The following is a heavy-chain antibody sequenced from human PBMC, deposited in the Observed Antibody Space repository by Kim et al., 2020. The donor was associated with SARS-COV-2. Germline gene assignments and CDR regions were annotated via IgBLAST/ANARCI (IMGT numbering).Heavy chain of an antibody. CDR1: GGSISSYY. CDR3: ARADIVVVPAATYYYYGMDV. Sequence: SETLSLTCTVSGGSISSYYWSWIRQPPGKGLEWIGYIYYSGSTNYNPSLKSRVTISVDTSKNQFSLKLSSVTAADTAVYYCARADIVVVPAATYYYYGMDVWGQGTTVTVSS. J-gene: IGHJ6*02. V-gene: IGHV4-59*13. CDR2: IYYSGST. D-gene: IGHD2-2*01.